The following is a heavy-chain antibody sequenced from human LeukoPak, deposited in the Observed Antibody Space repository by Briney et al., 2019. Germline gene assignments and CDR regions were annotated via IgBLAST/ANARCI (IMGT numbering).Heavy chain of an antibody. J-gene: IGHJ6*02. CDR1: GGTFSSYA. V-gene: IGHV1-69*13. D-gene: IGHD3-22*01. CDR3: ARGKYYYDSSGYYYGSYYYYYGMDV. Sequence: SVKVSCKASGGTFSSYAISWVRQAPGQGLEWMGGIIPIFGTANYAQKFQGRVTITADESTSTAYMELSSLRSEDTAVYYCARGKYYYDSSGYYYGSYYYYYGMDVWGQGTMVTVSS. CDR2: IIPIFGTA.